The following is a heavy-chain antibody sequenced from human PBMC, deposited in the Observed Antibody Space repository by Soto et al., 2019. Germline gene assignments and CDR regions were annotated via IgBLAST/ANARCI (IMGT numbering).Heavy chain of an antibody. Sequence: QVQLVQSGAEVKKPGSSVKVSCKASGGTFSSYAISWVRQAPGQGLEWMGGIIPIFGTANYAQKFQGRVTITADKATSTASVELRSLRSEDTDVYFCSRDNGGGTYTVTTDAFDIWGQGTMVTVSS. J-gene: IGHJ3*02. V-gene: IGHV1-69*06. CDR3: SRDNGGGTYTVTTDAFDI. CDR1: GGTFSSYA. D-gene: IGHD4-17*01. CDR2: IIPIFGTA.